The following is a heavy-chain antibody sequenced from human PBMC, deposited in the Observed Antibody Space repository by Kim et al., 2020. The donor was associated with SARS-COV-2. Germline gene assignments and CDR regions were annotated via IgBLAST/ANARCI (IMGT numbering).Heavy chain of an antibody. D-gene: IGHD3-9*01. Sequence: GGSLRLSCAASGFTFSSYGMHWVRQAPGKGLEWVAVISYDGSNKYYADSVKGRFTISRDNSKNTLYLQMNSLRAEDTAVYYCAKVKVLRYFDWRKHYGMDVWGQGTTVTVSS. CDR1: GFTFSSYG. J-gene: IGHJ6*02. CDR3: AKVKVLRYFDWRKHYGMDV. CDR2: ISYDGSNK. V-gene: IGHV3-30*18.